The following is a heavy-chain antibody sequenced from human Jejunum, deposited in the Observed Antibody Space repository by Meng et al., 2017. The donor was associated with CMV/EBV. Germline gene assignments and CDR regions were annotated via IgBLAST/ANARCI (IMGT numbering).Heavy chain of an antibody. CDR2: IHYDASSI. CDR3: ARDIKWHIDY. CDR1: GFTVRDYG. Sequence: CAASGFTVRDYGMHWVRQAPGKGLEWVTFIHYDASSIDYADSVKGRFTVSRDNSKNTLYLQMNSLRPEDTAVYFCARDIKWHIDYWGQGMRVTVSS. D-gene: IGHD2-21*01. J-gene: IGHJ4*02. V-gene: IGHV3-30*02.